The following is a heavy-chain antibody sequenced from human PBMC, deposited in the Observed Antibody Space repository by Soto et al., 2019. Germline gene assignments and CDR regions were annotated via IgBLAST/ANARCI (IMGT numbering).Heavy chain of an antibody. J-gene: IGHJ5*02. CDR1: GGTLSGYY. V-gene: IGHV4-4*07. CDR3: ARGQRFSDWFDP. CDR2: IYSSGST. D-gene: IGHD3-3*01. Sequence: SETLSLTCTVTGGTLSGYYWTWIRQSAGGGLEWIGRIYSSGSTNYNPSLKSRVTISLDTSMSHFSLRLRSVSAADTAVYYCARGQRFSDWFDPWGQGTLVTVS.